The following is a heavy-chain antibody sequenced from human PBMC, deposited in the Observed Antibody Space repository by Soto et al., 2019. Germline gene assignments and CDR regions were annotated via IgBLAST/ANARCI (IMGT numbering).Heavy chain of an antibody. Sequence: EVQLVESGGGLVQPGGSLRLSCVASGFTFSNYWMYWVRQAPGEGLVWVSRINSDGSVSSYADSVKGRLTISRDNVKNTLYLQMDSRRAEDTAVYYCARGDCVGGTCYSLAGSFYYYMDVWGKGTTVTLFS. CDR3: ARGDCVGGTCYSLAGSFYYYMDV. CDR1: GFTFSNYW. CDR2: INSDGSVS. V-gene: IGHV3-74*01. D-gene: IGHD2-15*01. J-gene: IGHJ6*03.